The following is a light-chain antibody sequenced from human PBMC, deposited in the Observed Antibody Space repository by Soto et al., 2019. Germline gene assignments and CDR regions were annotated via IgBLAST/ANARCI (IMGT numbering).Light chain of an antibody. Sequence: EIVLTRSPATLSLSPGERATLSCRASQSVSNHLGGYQQKPGQAPRLLIYDASNRATAIPARFSGSGSGTDFTLTISSLEPEDFAVYYCQKSGTFGQGTRLEIK. CDR3: QKSGT. V-gene: IGKV3-11*01. CDR1: QSVSNH. CDR2: DAS. J-gene: IGKJ5*01.